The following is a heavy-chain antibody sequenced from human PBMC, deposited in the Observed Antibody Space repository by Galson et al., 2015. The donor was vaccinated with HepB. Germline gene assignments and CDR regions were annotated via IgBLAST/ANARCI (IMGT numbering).Heavy chain of an antibody. CDR2: IKQDGSEK. CDR3: AREKVIAAAGTRNYYYYGMDV. V-gene: IGHV3-7*03. D-gene: IGHD6-13*01. CDR1: GFTFSSYW. Sequence: SLRLSCAASGFTFSSYWMSWVRQAPGKGLEWVANIKQDGSEKYYVDSVKGRFTISRDNAKNSLYLQMNSLRAEDTAVYYCAREKVIAAAGTRNYYYYGMDVWGQGTTVTVSS. J-gene: IGHJ6*02.